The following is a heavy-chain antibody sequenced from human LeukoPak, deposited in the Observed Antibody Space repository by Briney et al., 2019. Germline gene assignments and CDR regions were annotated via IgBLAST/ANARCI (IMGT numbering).Heavy chain of an antibody. Sequence: SETLSLTCTVSGGSISSGSYYWSWIRQPPGKGLEWIGEINHSGSTNYNPSLKSRVTISVDTSKNQFSLKLSSVTAADTAVYYCARGYGSGNGIYYYYYMDVWGEGTTVTISS. CDR2: INHSGST. V-gene: IGHV4-39*07. CDR3: ARGYGSGNGIYYYYYMDV. J-gene: IGHJ6*03. CDR1: GGSISSGSYY. D-gene: IGHD3-10*01.